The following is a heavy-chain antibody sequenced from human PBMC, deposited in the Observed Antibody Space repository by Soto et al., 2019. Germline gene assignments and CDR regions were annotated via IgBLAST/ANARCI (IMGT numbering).Heavy chain of an antibody. CDR1: WYTFTSYG. CDR2: ISAYNGNT. D-gene: IGHD6-19*01. Sequence: ASVKVSCKASWYTFTSYGISWVPQAPGQGLEWMGWISAYNGNTNYAQKLQGGVTMTTDTSTLTAYMELRSLRSDDTSVYYCATAPSRAYSSAWHYHYGMEVWRQRTTVIFCS. CDR3: ATAPSRAYSSAWHYHYGMEV. V-gene: IGHV1-18*01. J-gene: IGHJ6*01.